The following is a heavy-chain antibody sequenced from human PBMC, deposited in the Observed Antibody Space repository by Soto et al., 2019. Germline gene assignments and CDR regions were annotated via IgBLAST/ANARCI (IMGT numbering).Heavy chain of an antibody. D-gene: IGHD3-9*01. Sequence: EVQLVESGGGLVQPGGSLRLSCAASGFTFSSYWMSWVRQAPGKGLEWVANIKQDGSEKYHVDSVKGRFTISRDNAKNSLYLQMNSLRAEDTAVYYCARDGLYYDILTGYYSAAGLDYWGQGTLVTVSS. J-gene: IGHJ4*02. V-gene: IGHV3-7*01. CDR2: IKQDGSEK. CDR1: GFTFSSYW. CDR3: ARDGLYYDILTGYYSAAGLDY.